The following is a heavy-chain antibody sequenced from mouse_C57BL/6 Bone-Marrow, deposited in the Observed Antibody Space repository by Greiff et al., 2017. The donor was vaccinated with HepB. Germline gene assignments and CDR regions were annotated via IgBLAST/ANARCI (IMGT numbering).Heavy chain of an antibody. CDR1: GFTFSSYG. V-gene: IGHV5-6*01. J-gene: IGHJ4*01. Sequence: EVKLVESGGDLVKPGGSLKLSCAASGFTFSSYGMSWVRQTPDKRLEWVATISSGGSYTYYTDSVKGRFTISRYNAKNTLYLHMSSLKSEDTAMYYCARHYYGSSYDAMDYWGQGTSVTVSS. CDR2: ISSGGSYT. CDR3: ARHYYGSSYDAMDY. D-gene: IGHD1-1*01.